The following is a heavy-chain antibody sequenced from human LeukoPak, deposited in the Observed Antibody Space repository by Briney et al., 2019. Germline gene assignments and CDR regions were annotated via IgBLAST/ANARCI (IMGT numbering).Heavy chain of an antibody. CDR1: RFTFSNAW. CDR3: TTDLYRSLYYYYGMDV. D-gene: IGHD6-19*01. Sequence: GGSLRLFCAASRFTFSNAWMSWVRQAPGKGLQWVGRIKSKTDGGITDYAAPVKGRFTITRDDSRNRLYLQMNTLKTEDTAVYYCTTDLYRSLYYYYGMDVWGKGTTVTVSS. CDR2: IKSKTDGGIT. J-gene: IGHJ6*04. V-gene: IGHV3-15*01.